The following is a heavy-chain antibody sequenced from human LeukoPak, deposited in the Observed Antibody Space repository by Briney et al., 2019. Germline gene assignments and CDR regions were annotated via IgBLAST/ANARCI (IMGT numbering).Heavy chain of an antibody. J-gene: IGHJ4*02. Sequence: GGSLRLSCTASAFTFSNFAMTWVRQAPGKGLEWVSSISADGDDTYYADSVKGRFTISRDNSKNTLYLQMNSLRAEDTALYYCAKDASRGAYSYGSSDSWGQGTLVTVSS. D-gene: IGHD5-18*01. CDR1: AFTFSNFA. CDR3: AKDASRGAYSYGSSDS. CDR2: ISADGDDT. V-gene: IGHV3-23*01.